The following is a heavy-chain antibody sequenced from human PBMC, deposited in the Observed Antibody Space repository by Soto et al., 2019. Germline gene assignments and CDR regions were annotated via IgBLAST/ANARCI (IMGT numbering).Heavy chain of an antibody. CDR2: IIPILGIA. Sequence: SVKVSCKASGVTFSSYTISWVRQAPGQGLEWMGRIIPILGIANYAQKFQGRVTITADKSTSTAYMELSSLRSEDTAVYYCASGGGYCSSTSCYSYYYYYYGMDVWGQGTTVTVSS. V-gene: IGHV1-69*02. D-gene: IGHD2-2*02. CDR3: ASGGGYCSSTSCYSYYYYYYGMDV. J-gene: IGHJ6*02. CDR1: GVTFSSYT.